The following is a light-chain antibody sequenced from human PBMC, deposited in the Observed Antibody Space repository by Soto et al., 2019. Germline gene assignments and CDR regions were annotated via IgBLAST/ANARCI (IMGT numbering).Light chain of an antibody. J-gene: IGKJ4*01. CDR1: HDISNY. Sequence: QLTQSPSSLSASIGDRVTISCQASHDISNYLNWYQQRPGKAPKLLIYDASTLETGVPSRFRGSGYGTDFTLTIASLQPGDIATYYCQHCHDMPLTFGEGPRWIS. CDR2: DAS. CDR3: QHCHDMPLT. V-gene: IGKV1-33*01.